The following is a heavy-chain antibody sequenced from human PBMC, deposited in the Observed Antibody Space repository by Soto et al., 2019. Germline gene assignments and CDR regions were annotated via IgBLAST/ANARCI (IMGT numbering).Heavy chain of an antibody. J-gene: IGHJ4*02. CDR1: GFPFSDYY. CDR3: ARGGGGGLFEH. Sequence: PEGSLRLSCATSGFPFSDYYMSWIRQAPGKGLEWLSHISPKSTYRNYADSVKGRFTISRDNTKSSLFLQMNSLGVEDTAVYYCARGGGGGLFEHWGQGVLVTVSS. CDR2: ISPKSTYR. V-gene: IGHV3-11*06. D-gene: IGHD2-21*01.